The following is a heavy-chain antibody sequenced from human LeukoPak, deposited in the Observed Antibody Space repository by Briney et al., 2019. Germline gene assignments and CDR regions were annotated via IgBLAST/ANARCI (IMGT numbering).Heavy chain of an antibody. CDR1: GFTFDDYG. CDR3: ARDLTATYYDILTGYYMLSWIDP. Sequence: GGSLRLSCAASGFTFDDYGMSWVRQAPGKGLEWVSGINWNGGSTGYADSVKGRFTISRDNAKNSLYLQMNSLRAEDTALYHCARDLTATYYDILTGYYMLSWIDPWGQGTLVTVSS. D-gene: IGHD3-9*01. CDR2: INWNGGST. J-gene: IGHJ5*02. V-gene: IGHV3-20*01.